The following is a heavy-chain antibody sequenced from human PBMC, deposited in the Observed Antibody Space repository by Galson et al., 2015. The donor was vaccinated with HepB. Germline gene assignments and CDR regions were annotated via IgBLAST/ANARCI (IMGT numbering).Heavy chain of an antibody. D-gene: IGHD4-17*01. CDR1: GFTFTSSA. CDR3: AADRGGDYVRPEFYYYYGMDV. CDR2: IVVGSGNT. V-gene: IGHV1-58*01. J-gene: IGHJ6*02. Sequence: SVKVSCKASGFTFTSSAVQWVRQARGQRLEWIGWIVVGSGNTNYAQKFQERVTITRDMSTSTAYMELSSLRSEDTAVYYCAADRGGDYVRPEFYYYYGMDVWGQGTTVTVSS.